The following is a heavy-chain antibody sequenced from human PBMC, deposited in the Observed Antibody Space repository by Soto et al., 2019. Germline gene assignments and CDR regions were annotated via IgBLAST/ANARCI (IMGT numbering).Heavy chain of an antibody. J-gene: IGHJ4*02. V-gene: IGHV4-39*07. D-gene: IGHD2-8*02. CDR2: INHSGST. CDR1: GASISSNTYY. Sequence: SETLSLTCTVSGASISSNTYYWTWIRQPPGTGLEWIGEINHSGSTDYNPSLKSRVTISVDTSKNQFSLKLTSVTAADTAVYYCARDKITGLFDYWGQGTLVTVSS. CDR3: ARDKITGLFDY.